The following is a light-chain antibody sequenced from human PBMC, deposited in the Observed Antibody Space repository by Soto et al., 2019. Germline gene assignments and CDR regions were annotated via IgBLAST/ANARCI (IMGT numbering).Light chain of an antibody. Sequence: QSVLTQPPSASGSPGQSVTISCTGTKSDIGVYDFVSRYQHHPGKAPRLIIYEVVQRPSGVPDRFSGSKSGNTASPTVSGLQAADEADYFCKSYAGSNTYVFGSGTKVTVL. CDR1: KSDIGVYDF. V-gene: IGLV2-8*01. CDR2: EVV. J-gene: IGLJ1*01. CDR3: KSYAGSNTYV.